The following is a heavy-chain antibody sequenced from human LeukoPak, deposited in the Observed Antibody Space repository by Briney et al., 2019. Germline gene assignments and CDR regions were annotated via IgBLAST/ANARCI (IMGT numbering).Heavy chain of an antibody. J-gene: IGHJ4*02. CDR2: ISDSGGST. V-gene: IGHV3-23*01. CDR1: GFTFNNYG. D-gene: IGHD2/OR15-2a*01. Sequence: GGSLRLSCAASGFTFNNYGMSWVRQAPGKGLEWVSGISDSGGSTYYADSVKGRFTISRDNSKNTLYLQMNSLRAEDTAIYYCAKAIFRSAGPTPFDYWGQGTLVSVSS. CDR3: AKAIFRSAGPTPFDY.